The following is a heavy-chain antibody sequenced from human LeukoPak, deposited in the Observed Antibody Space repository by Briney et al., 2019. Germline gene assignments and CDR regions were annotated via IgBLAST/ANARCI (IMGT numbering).Heavy chain of an antibody. D-gene: IGHD2-21*02. CDR1: GYTFTSYG. CDR3: ARDWGYCGGDCYSGY. J-gene: IGHJ4*02. V-gene: IGHV1-18*01. CDR2: ISTYNGNT. Sequence: ASVKVSCKASGYTFTSYGISWVRQAPGQGLEWMGWISTYNGNTKYAQKLQGRVTMTTDTSTSTAYMELRSLRPDDTALYYCARDWGYCGGDCYSGYWGQGTLVTVSS.